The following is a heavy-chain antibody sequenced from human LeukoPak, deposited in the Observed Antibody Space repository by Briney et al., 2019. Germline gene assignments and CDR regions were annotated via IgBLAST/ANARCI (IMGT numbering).Heavy chain of an antibody. CDR3: ARQVYSGGWYGPFDY. D-gene: IGHD6-19*01. CDR2: LSYRGDT. CDR1: GGSISSSTYY. V-gene: IGHV4-39*01. J-gene: IGHJ4*02. Sequence: PSETLSLTCTVSGGSISSSTYYLGWFRQPPGKGLEWIGSLSYRGDTYYNPSLRSRLTISVDTSESHFSLNLTSLAAADTAVYYCARQVYSGGWYGPFDYWGQGTLVTVSS.